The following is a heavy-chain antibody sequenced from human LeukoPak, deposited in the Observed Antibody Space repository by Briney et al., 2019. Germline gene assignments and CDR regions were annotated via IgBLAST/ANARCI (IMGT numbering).Heavy chain of an antibody. CDR1: GFTFSSYA. J-gene: IGHJ5*02. Sequence: GGSLRLSCAASGFTFSSYAMSWVRQAPGKGLEWVSAISGSGDTTYYADSVKGRFTISKDNSKNMLYMQMNSLRAEDTAVYYCAKGYCSSSSCYSWFGWFDPWGQGTLVTVSS. CDR2: ISGSGDTT. D-gene: IGHD2-2*01. V-gene: IGHV3-23*01. CDR3: AKGYCSSSSCYSWFGWFDP.